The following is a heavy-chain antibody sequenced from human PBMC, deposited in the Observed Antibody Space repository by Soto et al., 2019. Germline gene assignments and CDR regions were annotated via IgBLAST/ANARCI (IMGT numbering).Heavy chain of an antibody. J-gene: IGHJ6*02. D-gene: IGHD6-13*01. CDR3: ARVSLGSSSWPYYYYYYGMDV. CDR2: ISSSGSTI. Sequence: GGSLRLSCAASGFTFKDYHMTWIRQAPGKGLEWVSYISSSGSTIYYADSVKGRFTISRDNAKNSLYLQMNSLRAEDTAVYYCARVSLGSSSWPYYYYYYGMDVWGQGTTVTVSS. CDR1: GFTFKDYH. V-gene: IGHV3-11*01.